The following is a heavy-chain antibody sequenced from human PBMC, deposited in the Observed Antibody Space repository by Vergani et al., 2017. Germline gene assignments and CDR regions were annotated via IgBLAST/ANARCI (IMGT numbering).Heavy chain of an antibody. CDR2: IGTAGDT. CDR1: GFTFSSYD. Sequence: EVQLVESGGGLVQPGGSLRLSCAASGFTFSSYDMHWVSAIGTAGDTYYPGSVKGRFTISRENAKNSLYLQMNSLRAGVTAVYYCARRGYSYGLDYWGQGTLVTVSS. J-gene: IGHJ4*02. V-gene: IGHV3-13*01. D-gene: IGHD5-18*01. CDR3: ARRGYSYGLDY.